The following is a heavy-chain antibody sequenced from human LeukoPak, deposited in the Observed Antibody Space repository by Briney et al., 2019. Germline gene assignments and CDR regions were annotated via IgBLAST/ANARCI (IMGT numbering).Heavy chain of an antibody. CDR3: TRELRGIASHYHGMDV. Sequence: GGSLRLSCVGSGFSFSTYDMYWVRQAAGRGLEWVAALGTNGDSYYLGSVKGRFTISRDDGKNSLYLQMNSLGVEDTAVYYCTRELRGIASHYHGMDVWGQGTTVTVSS. V-gene: IGHV3-13*01. J-gene: IGHJ6*02. CDR1: GFSFSTYD. CDR2: LGTNGDS. D-gene: IGHD6-6*01.